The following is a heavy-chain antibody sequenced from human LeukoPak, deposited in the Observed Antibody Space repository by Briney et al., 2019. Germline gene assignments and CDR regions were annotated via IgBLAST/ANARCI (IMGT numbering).Heavy chain of an antibody. J-gene: IGHJ6*02. CDR2: IYYGGSS. V-gene: IGHV4-31*03. CDR1: GGSISSADYY. CDR3: ATKGAATPYYYYGMDV. D-gene: IGHD2-15*01. Sequence: SETLSLTCTVSGGSISSADYYWSWVRQHPGKGLEWIGYIYYGGSSYYNPSLKSRAVISIDTSKNQFSLKLSSLTAADTAVYYCATKGAATPYYYYGMDVWGQGTTVTVSS.